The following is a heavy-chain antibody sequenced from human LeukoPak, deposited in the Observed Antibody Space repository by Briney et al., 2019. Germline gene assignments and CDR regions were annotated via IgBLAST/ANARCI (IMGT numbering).Heavy chain of an antibody. CDR3: ARATYYYDSSGYYFPPDY. CDR2: INQDGSEK. V-gene: IGHV3-7*01. CDR1: GFTFSSYW. J-gene: IGHJ4*02. Sequence: GGSLRLSCAASGFTFSSYWMSWVRQAPGKGLEWVANINQDGSEKYYVDSVKGRFTISRDNAKNSLYLQMNSLRAEDTAVYYCARATYYYDSSGYYFPPDYWGQGTLVTVSS. D-gene: IGHD3-22*01.